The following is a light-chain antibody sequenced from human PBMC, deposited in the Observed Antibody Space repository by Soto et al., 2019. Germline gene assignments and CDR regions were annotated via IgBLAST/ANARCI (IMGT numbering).Light chain of an antibody. Sequence: DIPMTQSPSSLSASVGDRVTITCRASQGISIYLAWYQQKPGKVPKLLIYAASTLQSGVPSRFSGSGSGTDFTLTISSLQPEDVATYYCQKYNSAPHTFGQGSKLEIK. CDR3: QKYNSAPHT. CDR2: AAS. CDR1: QGISIY. J-gene: IGKJ2*01. V-gene: IGKV1-27*01.